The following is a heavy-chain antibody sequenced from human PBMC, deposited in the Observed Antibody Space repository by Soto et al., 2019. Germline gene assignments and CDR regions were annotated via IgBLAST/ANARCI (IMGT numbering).Heavy chain of an antibody. CDR3: AGVLRYFDWLLQTYYYYGMDV. CDR1: GGSISSSSYY. Sequence: PSETLSLTCTVSGGSISSSSYYWGWIRQPPGKGLEWIGSIYYSGSTYYNPSLKSRVTISVDTSKNQFSLKLSSVTAADTAVYYCAGVLRYFDWLLQTYYYYGMDVWGQGTTVTVSS. V-gene: IGHV4-39*01. CDR2: IYYSGST. D-gene: IGHD3-9*01. J-gene: IGHJ6*02.